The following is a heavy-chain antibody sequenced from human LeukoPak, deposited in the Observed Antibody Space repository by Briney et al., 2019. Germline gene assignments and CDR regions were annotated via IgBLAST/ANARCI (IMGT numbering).Heavy chain of an antibody. D-gene: IGHD3-22*01. CDR1: GGSFSGYY. CDR2: INHSGST. CDR3: ARTYYYDSSGYYYKGYYFDY. J-gene: IGHJ4*02. Sequence: SETLSLTRAVYGGSFSGYYWSWIRQPPGKGLEWIGEINHSGSTNYNPSLKSRVTISVDTSKNQFSLKLSSVTAADTAVYYCARTYYYDSSGYYYKGYYFDYWGQGTLVTVSS. V-gene: IGHV4-34*01.